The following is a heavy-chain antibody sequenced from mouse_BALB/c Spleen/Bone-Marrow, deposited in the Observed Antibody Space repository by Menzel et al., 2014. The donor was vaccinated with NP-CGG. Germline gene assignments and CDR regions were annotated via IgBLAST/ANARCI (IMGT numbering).Heavy chain of an antibody. V-gene: IGHV1-74*01. CDR2: IHPSDSDT. J-gene: IGHJ2*01. D-gene: IGHD4-1*01. CDR1: GYSFTSYW. CDR3: ARRERTGMNY. Sequence: QVQLQQSGAELVRPGASVKLSCKASGYSFTSYWMNWVKQRPGQGLEWIGMIHPSDSDTRLNQKFKDKATLTVDKSSSTAYMQLSSPTSEDSAVYYCARRERTGMNYRGQGTTLTVSS.